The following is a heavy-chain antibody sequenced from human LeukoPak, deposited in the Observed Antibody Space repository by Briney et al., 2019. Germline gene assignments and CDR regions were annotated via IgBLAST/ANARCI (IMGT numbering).Heavy chain of an antibody. D-gene: IGHD3-9*01. V-gene: IGHV4-4*09. CDR3: ARQEDHIFFDY. CDR2: IYTSGST. Sequence: PSETLSLTCTVSGGSISSYYWSWIRQPPGKGLEWIGYIYTSGSTNYNPSLKSRVTISVDTSKNQFSLKLSSVTAADTAVYYCARQEDHIFFDYWGQGTLVTVSS. CDR1: GGSISSYY. J-gene: IGHJ4*02.